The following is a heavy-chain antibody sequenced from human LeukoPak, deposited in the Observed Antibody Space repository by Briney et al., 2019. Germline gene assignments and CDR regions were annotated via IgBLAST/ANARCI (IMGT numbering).Heavy chain of an antibody. Sequence: ASVKASCKASGYNFRNYAINWVRQAPGQGLEWMGWISAYTGHTNYAQKFQGRVTMTANTSTNTASMELRSLRSDDTAVYYCARPANLYYASDAFDLWGQGTMVTVSS. J-gene: IGHJ3*01. CDR1: GYNFRNYA. CDR2: ISAYTGHT. CDR3: ARPANLYYASDAFDL. V-gene: IGHV1-18*01. D-gene: IGHD2-8*01.